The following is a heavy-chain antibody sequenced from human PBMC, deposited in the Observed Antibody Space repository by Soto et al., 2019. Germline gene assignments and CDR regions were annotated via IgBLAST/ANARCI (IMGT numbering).Heavy chain of an antibody. CDR2: IIPIVGTA. CDR1: GGTFSSYA. Sequence: QVQLVQSGAEVKKPGSSVKVSCKASGGTFSSYAISWVRQAPGQGLEWMGGIIPIVGTANYAQQFQGRITITADESTSTASMELSSLRAEDTAVYSGARQDIVVVPAAIGGNDYYYGMDVWGQGTTVTVS. D-gene: IGHD2-2*01. V-gene: IGHV1-69*01. J-gene: IGHJ6*02. CDR3: ARQDIVVVPAAIGGNDYYYGMDV.